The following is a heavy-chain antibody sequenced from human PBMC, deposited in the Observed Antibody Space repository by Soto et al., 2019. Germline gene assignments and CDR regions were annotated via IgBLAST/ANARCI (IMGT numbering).Heavy chain of an antibody. Sequence: QVQLQQWGAGLLKPSETLSLTCAVYGGSFSGYYWSWIRQPPGKGLEWIGEINHSGSTNYNPSLKSRVTISVDTSKNQFSLKLSSVTAADTAVYYCGRGKGGYSYGLDSFDPWGQGTLVTVSS. CDR3: GRGKGGYSYGLDSFDP. V-gene: IGHV4-34*01. D-gene: IGHD5-18*01. CDR1: GGSFSGYY. J-gene: IGHJ5*02. CDR2: INHSGST.